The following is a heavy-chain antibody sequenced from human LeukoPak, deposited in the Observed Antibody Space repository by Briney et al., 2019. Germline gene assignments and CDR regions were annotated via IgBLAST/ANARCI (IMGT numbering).Heavy chain of an antibody. CDR2: INYSGST. D-gene: IGHD6-19*01. CDR1: GGSVSSTTYY. J-gene: IGHJ3*02. CDR3: ARPRSQWLGNDAFDI. Sequence: SETLSLTCTVSGGSVSSTTYYWSWIRQPPGKGLEWIASINYSGSTYYNPSLKSRVTISVDTSENQFSLKLSSVTAADTAVYYCARPRSQWLGNDAFDIWGQGTMVTVSS. V-gene: IGHV4-39*01.